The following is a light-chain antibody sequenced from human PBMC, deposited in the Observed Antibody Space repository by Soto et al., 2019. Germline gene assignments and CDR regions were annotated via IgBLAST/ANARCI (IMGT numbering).Light chain of an antibody. CDR2: EVS. CDR3: SSYTTSSNYV. V-gene: IGLV2-14*01. Sequence: QSVLTQPASISGSPGQSITISCTGTSSDVGVYNFVSWYQQLPGKAPKLMIYEVSNRPSGVSNRFSGSKSGNTASLTISGLQAEDEADYYCSSYTTSSNYVFGSGTKVTVL. CDR1: SSDVGVYNF. J-gene: IGLJ1*01.